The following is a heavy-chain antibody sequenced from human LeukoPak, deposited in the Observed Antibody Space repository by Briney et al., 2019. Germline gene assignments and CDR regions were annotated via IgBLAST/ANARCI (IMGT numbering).Heavy chain of an antibody. V-gene: IGHV4-59*01. D-gene: IGHD3-3*01. J-gene: IGHJ3*02. CDR2: IYYSGST. Sequence: KPSGTLSLTCTVSGGSISSYYWSWIRQPPGKGLEWIGYIYYSGSTKYKPSLKSRVTISVDTSKNQFSLKLSSVTAADTAVYYCARGRFLDAFDIWGQGTMVTVSS. CDR1: GGSISSYY. CDR3: ARGRFLDAFDI.